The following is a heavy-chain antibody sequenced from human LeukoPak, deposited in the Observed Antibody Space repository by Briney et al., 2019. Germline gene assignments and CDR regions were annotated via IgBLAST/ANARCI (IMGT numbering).Heavy chain of an antibody. J-gene: IGHJ5*02. CDR3: ARDNSVGDNAWWFDP. V-gene: IGHV1-46*01. CDR2: INPTGGST. Sequence: ASVKVSCKASGYTFTGYYMHWVRQAPGQGLEWTGLINPTGGSTGYAQKFQGRVTMTRDMSTSTDYMELSSLRSEDTAIYYCARDNSVGDNAWWFDPWGQGTLVTVSS. CDR1: GYTFTGYY. D-gene: IGHD1-26*01.